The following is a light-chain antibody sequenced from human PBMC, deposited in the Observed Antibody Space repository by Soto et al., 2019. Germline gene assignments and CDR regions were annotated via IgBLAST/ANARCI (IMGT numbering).Light chain of an antibody. CDR2: GAS. Sequence: EIVLTQSPGTLSLSLGEKVTLSCRPSQSVTSGYLVWYQQKPGQPPRLLIYGASSRATGIPDRFSGRGSGTDFTLAISRLEAEDSAVYYCQQYGRSPLTFGGGTKVDIK. J-gene: IGKJ4*01. CDR1: QSVTSGY. V-gene: IGKV3-20*01. CDR3: QQYGRSPLT.